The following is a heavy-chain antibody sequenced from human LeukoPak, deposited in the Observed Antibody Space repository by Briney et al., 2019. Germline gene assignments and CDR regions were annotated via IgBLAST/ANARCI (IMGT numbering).Heavy chain of an antibody. V-gene: IGHV1-2*06. Sequence: APVKVSCKASGYTFTGYYMHWVRQAPGQGLEWMGRINPNSGGTNYAQKFQGRVTMTRDTSISTAYMELSRLRSDDTAVYYCARVPDLTGLDYWGQGTLVTVSS. CDR2: INPNSGGT. D-gene: IGHD3-9*01. CDR3: ARVPDLTGLDY. J-gene: IGHJ4*02. CDR1: GYTFTGYY.